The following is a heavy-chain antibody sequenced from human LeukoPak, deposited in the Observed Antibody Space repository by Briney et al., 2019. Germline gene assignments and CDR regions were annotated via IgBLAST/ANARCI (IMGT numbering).Heavy chain of an antibody. Sequence: GGSLRLSCAASGFTFSNYAMSWVRQAPGKGLEWVSVMSGSGGSTYYADSVKGRFTISRDNSKNTLFLQMKSLRAEDAAVYYCAKDRLACSGGSCYSSRYYYGMDVWGQGTTVTVSS. CDR2: MSGSGGST. CDR1: GFTFSNYA. V-gene: IGHV3-23*01. J-gene: IGHJ6*02. CDR3: AKDRLACSGGSCYSSRYYYGMDV. D-gene: IGHD2-15*01.